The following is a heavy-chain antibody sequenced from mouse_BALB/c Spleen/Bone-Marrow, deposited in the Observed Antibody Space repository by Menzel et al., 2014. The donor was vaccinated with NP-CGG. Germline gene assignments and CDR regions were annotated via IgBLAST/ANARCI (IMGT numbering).Heavy chain of an antibody. D-gene: IGHD2-4*01. Sequence: EVQGVESGGGLVKPGGSLKLSCAASGFTFSSYAMSWVRQTPEKRLEWVATISSGGSYTYYPDSVKGRFTISRDNAKNTLYLQMSNLRSEDTAMYYCARHGITRLLDYWGQGTTLTVSS. CDR2: ISSGGSYT. J-gene: IGHJ2*01. CDR3: ARHGITRLLDY. V-gene: IGHV5-9-3*01. CDR1: GFTFSSYA.